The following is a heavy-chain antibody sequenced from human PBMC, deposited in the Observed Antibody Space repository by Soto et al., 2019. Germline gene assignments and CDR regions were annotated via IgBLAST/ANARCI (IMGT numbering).Heavy chain of an antibody. V-gene: IGHV4-31*01. CDR3: ARGRTSTIPYPIRY. CDR2: IYYSGRT. J-gene: IGHJ4*02. D-gene: IGHD2-2*01. CDR1: GGSISSGGYY. Sequence: QVQLQESGPGLVKPSQTLSLTCTVSGGSISSGGYYWSWIRQHPGQRLEWIVYIYYSGRTYYNPSRKNLVTISVDTSKNQFSLKLGSLTAADTAVYYGARGRTSTIPYPIRYWGQGTLVTVSS.